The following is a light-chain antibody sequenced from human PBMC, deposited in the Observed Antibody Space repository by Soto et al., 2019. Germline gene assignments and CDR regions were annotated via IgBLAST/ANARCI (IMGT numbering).Light chain of an antibody. CDR3: QQYGSSPGT. V-gene: IGKV3-20*01. J-gene: IGKJ1*01. Sequence: EIVLTQSPGTLSLSPGERATLSCRASQSVSSSYLAWYQQKPGQAPRLLIYGASSRATGIPDRFSGSESGTGFTLTISRLEPEDFAVYYCQQYGSSPGTFGQGTKVEIK. CDR1: QSVSSSY. CDR2: GAS.